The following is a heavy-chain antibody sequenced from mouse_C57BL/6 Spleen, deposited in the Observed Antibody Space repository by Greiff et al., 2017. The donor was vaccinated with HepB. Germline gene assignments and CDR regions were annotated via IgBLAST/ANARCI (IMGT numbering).Heavy chain of an antibody. Sequence: EVQLQQSGPEPVKPGASVKISCKASGYTFTDYYMNWVKQSHGKSLEWIGDINPNNGGTSYNQKFKGKATLTVDKSSSTAYMELRSLTSEDSAVYYCATYYSNYGYFDYWGQGTTLTVSS. J-gene: IGHJ2*01. CDR2: INPNNGGT. CDR3: ATYYSNYGYFDY. D-gene: IGHD2-5*01. CDR1: GYTFTDYY. V-gene: IGHV1-26*01.